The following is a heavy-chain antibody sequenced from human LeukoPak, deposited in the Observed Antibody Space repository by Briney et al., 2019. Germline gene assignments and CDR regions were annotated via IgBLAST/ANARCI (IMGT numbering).Heavy chain of an antibody. D-gene: IGHD3-10*01. V-gene: IGHV3-53*01. Sequence: GGSLRLSCVVSGFTVSGDYISWFRQAPGKGLEWVSVLYYGVSTFYKDSVKGRFTTSGDNFKNTVYLQMNSLRAEDTAVYYCARPGGYYGSGSLSEEHWYFDLWGRGTLVTVSS. CDR1: GFTVSGDY. CDR3: ARPGGYYGSGSLSEEHWYFDL. CDR2: LYYGVST. J-gene: IGHJ2*01.